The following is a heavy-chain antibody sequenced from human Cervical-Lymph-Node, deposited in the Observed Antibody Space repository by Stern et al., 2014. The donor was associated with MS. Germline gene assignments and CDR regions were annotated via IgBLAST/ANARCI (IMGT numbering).Heavy chain of an antibody. Sequence: DQLVESGAEVKKPGASVKVSCTASGYTFTTYYMHWVRQAPGQGLEWIGIINPTGGSTSYAQKFQGRLTMTRDTSTSTVYMELSSLRSDDTAVYYCAREVTGHRLGMMDVWGQGTTVTVSS. CDR1: GYTFTTYY. V-gene: IGHV1-46*01. D-gene: IGHD2-21*02. J-gene: IGHJ6*02. CDR3: AREVTGHRLGMMDV. CDR2: INPTGGST.